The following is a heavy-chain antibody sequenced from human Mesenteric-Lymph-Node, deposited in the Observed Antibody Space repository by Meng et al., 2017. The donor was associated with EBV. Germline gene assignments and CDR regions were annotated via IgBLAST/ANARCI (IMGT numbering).Heavy chain of an antibody. CDR1: GGSMYSRSCY. J-gene: IGHJ5*02. CDR3: ATHLGDGYGDTFDP. D-gene: IGHD5-12*01. V-gene: IGHV4-39*01. CDR2: VHHSGST. Sequence: QGRGPGLGNPLGALPRNCTGAGGSMYSRSCYWGWSRHPSGKVFDLIVSVHHSGSTFYNPSLKRRVTISVDTSKNQFSLKMNSLTAADTAVYYCATHLGDGYGDTFDPWGQGTLVTVSS.